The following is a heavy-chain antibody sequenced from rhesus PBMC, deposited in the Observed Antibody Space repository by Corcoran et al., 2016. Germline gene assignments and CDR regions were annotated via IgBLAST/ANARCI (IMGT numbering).Heavy chain of an antibody. J-gene: IGHJ5-1*01. V-gene: IGHV3-136*01. Sequence: EVQLVESGGGLVQPGGSLRLSCAASGFTFSDYYMSWVRQAPGKGLEWVSSISCANSYIYYADSVKGRFTISRDNAQNSLSLQMNSLKTEDTAVYYCTRDRWNYWGRFDVWGPGVLVTVSS. D-gene: IGHD1-1*01. CDR1: GFTFSDYY. CDR3: TRDRWNYWGRFDV. CDR2: ISCANSYI.